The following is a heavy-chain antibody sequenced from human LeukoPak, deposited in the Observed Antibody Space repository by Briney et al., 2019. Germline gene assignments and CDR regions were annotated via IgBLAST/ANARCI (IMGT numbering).Heavy chain of an antibody. V-gene: IGHV3-13*01. D-gene: IGHD1/OR15-1a*01. CDR2: IGTAGDT. CDR3: ARAGTCFSHAYDI. J-gene: IGHJ3*02. Sequence: GGSLRLSCAASGFIVSVFDMHWVRLVPGKGLEWVSGIGTAGDTHYPDSVKGRFRISRDNAKNSFYLQMNSLRVGDTGVYYCARAGTCFSHAYDIWGQGTTVTVSS. CDR1: GFIVSVFD.